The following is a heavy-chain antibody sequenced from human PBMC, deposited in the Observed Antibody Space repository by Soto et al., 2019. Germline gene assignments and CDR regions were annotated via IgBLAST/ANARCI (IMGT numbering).Heavy chain of an antibody. J-gene: IGHJ3*02. CDR1: GGSISSSSYY. Sequence: QLQLQESGPGLVKPSETLSLTCTVSGGSISSSSYYWGWIRQPPGKGLEWIGSIYYSGSTYYNPSLKSRVTISVDTSKNQFSLKLSSVTAADTAVYYCASKGEWELLAFDIWGQGTMVTVSS. CDR3: ASKGEWELLAFDI. V-gene: IGHV4-39*01. CDR2: IYYSGST. D-gene: IGHD1-26*01.